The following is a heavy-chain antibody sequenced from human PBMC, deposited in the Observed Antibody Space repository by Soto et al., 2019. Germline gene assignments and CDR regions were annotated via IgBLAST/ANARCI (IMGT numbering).Heavy chain of an antibody. CDR1: GFTFSGYW. CDR3: ARDGYNSGAFDY. J-gene: IGHJ4*02. CDR2: IKQDGSEK. Sequence: GGSLRLSCAASGFTFSGYWMSWVRQAPGKGLEWVANIKQDGSEKYYVDSVKGRFTISRDNAKNSLYLQMNSLRAEDTAVYYCARDGYNSGAFDYWGQGTLVTVSS. D-gene: IGHD5-12*01. V-gene: IGHV3-7*03.